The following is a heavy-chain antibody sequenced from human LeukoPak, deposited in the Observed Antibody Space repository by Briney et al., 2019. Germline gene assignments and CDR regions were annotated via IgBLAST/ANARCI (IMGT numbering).Heavy chain of an antibody. Sequence: GSLRLSCAASGVTVSNNFMLWVRQAPGKGLEWVSLIYSGGDTHYADSVKGRFTISRDKSKNTLYLQMNDLRPEDTAVYYCARDPPAVAINTYGWGQGTLVTVSS. CDR3: ARDPPAVAINTYG. D-gene: IGHD2-15*01. CDR2: IYSGGDT. J-gene: IGHJ4*02. V-gene: IGHV3-66*01. CDR1: GVTVSNNF.